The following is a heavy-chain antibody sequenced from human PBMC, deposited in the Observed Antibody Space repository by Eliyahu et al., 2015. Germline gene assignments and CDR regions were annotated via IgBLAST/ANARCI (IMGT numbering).Heavy chain of an antibody. Sequence: QLQLQESGSGLVKPSQTLSLTCAVSGGSISSXGYSWSWIRQPPGKGLEWIGYIYHSGSTYYNPSLKSRVTISVDRSKNQFSLKLSSVTAADTAVYYCARFHYPPTYDFWSGYASSGAFDIWGQGTMVTVSS. V-gene: IGHV4-30-2*01. CDR3: ARFHYPPTYDFWSGYASSGAFDI. J-gene: IGHJ3*02. CDR1: GGSISSXGYS. CDR2: IYHSGST. D-gene: IGHD3-3*01.